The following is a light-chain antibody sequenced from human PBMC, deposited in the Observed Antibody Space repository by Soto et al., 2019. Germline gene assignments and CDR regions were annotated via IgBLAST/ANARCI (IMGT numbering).Light chain of an antibody. CDR3: QQYDDWGT. CDR2: GAS. Sequence: ERVMTQSPATLSVSPGERATLSCRASQSVSSNLAWFQHKPGQAPRLLIYGASTRATGVPARFRGSGSGTEFTLTITSLQSEDFAVYYCQQYDDWGTFGQGTKVEIK. J-gene: IGKJ1*01. V-gene: IGKV3-15*01. CDR1: QSVSSN.